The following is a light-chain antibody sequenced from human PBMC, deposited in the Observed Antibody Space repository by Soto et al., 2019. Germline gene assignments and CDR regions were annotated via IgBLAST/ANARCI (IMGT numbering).Light chain of an antibody. Sequence: EIVLTQSPGTLSLSPGERATLSCRASQTVTSSYLAWYQQKPGQAPRLLIYGASSRATGIPDRFRGSGSGTDFTLTISRLEPEDFAVYYCQQRSNWPPTFGQGTKVDNK. CDR3: QQRSNWPPT. CDR2: GAS. V-gene: IGKV3D-20*02. CDR1: QTVTSSY. J-gene: IGKJ1*01.